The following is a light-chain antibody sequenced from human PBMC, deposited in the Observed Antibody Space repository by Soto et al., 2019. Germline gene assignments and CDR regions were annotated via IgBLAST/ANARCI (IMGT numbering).Light chain of an antibody. CDR1: SSDVGAYNY. Sequence: QSALTQPASVSGSPGQSITISCTGTSSDVGAYNYVSWYQLHPGKAPKLMIYDVSNRPSGISNRFSGSKSGNAASLTISGLQAEDEADYYCSSYTGSNTYVFGTGTKVTVL. V-gene: IGLV2-14*03. CDR3: SSYTGSNTYV. J-gene: IGLJ1*01. CDR2: DVS.